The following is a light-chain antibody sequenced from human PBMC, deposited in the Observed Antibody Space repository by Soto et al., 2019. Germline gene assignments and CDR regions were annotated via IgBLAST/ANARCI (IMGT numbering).Light chain of an antibody. CDR3: QQHHDWPPIT. CDR1: QSITRN. V-gene: IGKV3-15*01. CDR2: HAS. Sequence: EIVLTQSPVILSVSPGESVTLSCRASQSITRNLAWHQQVPGQAPKLLVYHASVMANGIPARFSGSRSGTEDSIPTSSLQSEEFAIYCCQQHHDWPPITFGQGTRLEIK. J-gene: IGKJ5*01.